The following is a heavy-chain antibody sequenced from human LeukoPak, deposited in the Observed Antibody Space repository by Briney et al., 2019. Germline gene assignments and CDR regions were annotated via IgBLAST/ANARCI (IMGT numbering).Heavy chain of an antibody. D-gene: IGHD6-13*01. J-gene: IGHJ4*02. CDR1: GFTFSSYS. CDR3: TRHLDGIAAYDY. V-gene: IGHV3-73*01. CDR2: IGSKAFDYAT. Sequence: GGSLRLSCAASGFTFSSYSMNWVRQAPGKGLKWVGRIGSKAFDYATVYAASVEGRFTISRDDSKHTAFLQMNSLKTEDTAVYYCTRHLDGIAAYDYWGQGSLVTVSS.